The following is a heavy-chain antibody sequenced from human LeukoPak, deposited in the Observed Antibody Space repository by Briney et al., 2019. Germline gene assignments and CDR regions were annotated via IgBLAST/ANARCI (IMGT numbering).Heavy chain of an antibody. CDR3: ARDPLTPYSGSYLDY. Sequence: ASVKVSCKASGYTFTGYYMHWVRQAPGQGLEWMGWINPNSGGTNYAQKFQGRVTMTRDTSISTAYMELSRLRSDDTAVYYCARDPLTPYSGSYLDYWGQGTLVTVSS. J-gene: IGHJ4*02. D-gene: IGHD1-26*01. V-gene: IGHV1-2*02. CDR2: INPNSGGT. CDR1: GYTFTGYY.